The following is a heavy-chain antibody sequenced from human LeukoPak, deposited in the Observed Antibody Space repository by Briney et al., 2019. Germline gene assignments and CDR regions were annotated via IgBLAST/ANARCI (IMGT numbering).Heavy chain of an antibody. CDR3: ARAPPDGYNYFFVY. V-gene: IGHV1-18*01. Sequence: GASVKVSCKASGYTFTSYGISWVRQAPGQGLEWMGWISAYDGNTHYAQKLQGRVTMTTDTTTNTAYMDLRSLTSDDTAVYYCARAPPDGYNYFFVYWGQGTLVTVSS. CDR2: ISAYDGNT. J-gene: IGHJ4*02. D-gene: IGHD5-24*01. CDR1: GYTFTSYG.